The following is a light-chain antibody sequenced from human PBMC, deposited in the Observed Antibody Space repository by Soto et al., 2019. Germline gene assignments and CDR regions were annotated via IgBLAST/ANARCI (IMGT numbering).Light chain of an antibody. Sequence: ATRVTQSPSLLSRSTVDRVVSAGRGSQGSISYSAWYQQEPGKAPKLLISAASTLQSGVPSRFSGSGSGTDFTLAISCLQSEDFATYYCQQYYSYPTLGQGTKVDIK. CDR1: QGSISY. V-gene: IGKV1-8*01. J-gene: IGKJ2*01. CDR3: QQYYSYPT. CDR2: AAS.